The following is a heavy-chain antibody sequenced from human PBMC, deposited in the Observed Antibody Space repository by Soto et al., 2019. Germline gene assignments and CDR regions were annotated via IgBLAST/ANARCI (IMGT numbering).Heavy chain of an antibody. Sequence: QVQLVESGGGVVQPGRSLRLSCAASGFTFSSYAMHWVGQAPGKGLEWVAVISYDGSNKYYADSVKGRFTISRDNSKNTLYLQMNSLRAEDTAVYYCARAEGGRIVLMVYAIPSTNYYGMDVWGQGTTVTVSS. D-gene: IGHD2-8*01. J-gene: IGHJ6*02. CDR1: GFTFSSYA. V-gene: IGHV3-30-3*01. CDR3: ARAEGGRIVLMVYAIPSTNYYGMDV. CDR2: ISYDGSNK.